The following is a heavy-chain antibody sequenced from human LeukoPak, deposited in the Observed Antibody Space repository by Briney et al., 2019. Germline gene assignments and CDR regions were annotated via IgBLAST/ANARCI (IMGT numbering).Heavy chain of an antibody. CDR1: GYTFVNYG. D-gene: IGHD5-18*01. CDR3: ARDRNFGYSYGPYFDY. CDR2: INAYNGNT. J-gene: IGHJ4*02. V-gene: IGHV1-18*01. Sequence: GASVKVSCKASGYTFVNYGVIWVRQAPGQGLEWMGRINAYNGNTDYAQKFQGRVTLTKDTSTNTAYMELRSLRSDDTAVYFCARDRNFGYSYGPYFDYWGQGTLVTVSS.